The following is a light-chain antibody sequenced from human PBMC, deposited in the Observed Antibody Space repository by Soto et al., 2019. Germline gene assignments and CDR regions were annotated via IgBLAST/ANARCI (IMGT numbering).Light chain of an antibody. J-gene: IGKJ2*01. V-gene: IGKV3-11*01. CDR1: QSVSSY. Sequence: EVVLTQSPATLSLSPGERASLSCRASQSVSSYLAWYQQQPGQAPRLLIYDTSNRATGIPARFSGSGSGTDFTLTISSLEPEDFAVYYCQQRSNGPAYSFGQGTKPEIK. CDR3: QQRSNGPAYS. CDR2: DTS.